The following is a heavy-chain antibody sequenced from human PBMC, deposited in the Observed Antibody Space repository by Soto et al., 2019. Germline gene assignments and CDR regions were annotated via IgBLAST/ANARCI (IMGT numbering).Heavy chain of an antibody. CDR3: ARGPPIGF. CDR2: IYHSVST. J-gene: IGHJ4*02. V-gene: IGHV4-30-2*01. Sequence: PSETLSLTCAVSGGSISSGGYSWSWIRQPPGKGLECIGYIYHSVSTYYNPSLKSRVTISVDRSKNQFSLKLSSVTAADTAVYYCARGPPIGFWGQGTLVTVSS. CDR1: GGSISSGGYS.